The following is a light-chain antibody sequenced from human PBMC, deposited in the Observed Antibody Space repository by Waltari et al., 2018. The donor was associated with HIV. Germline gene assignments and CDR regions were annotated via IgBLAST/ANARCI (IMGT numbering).Light chain of an antibody. CDR1: SSNVGSKP. Sequence: QSVLTQPPSASGTLGQSVTISCPGSSSNVGSKPVYWFQQVSGTAPKLLIYRDYQRRSRIPDRFSGSKSGASASLTISGLRSEDEADYYCVAWDDSLSGYVFGTGTKVSVL. J-gene: IGLJ1*01. V-gene: IGLV1-47*01. CDR3: VAWDDSLSGYV. CDR2: RDY.